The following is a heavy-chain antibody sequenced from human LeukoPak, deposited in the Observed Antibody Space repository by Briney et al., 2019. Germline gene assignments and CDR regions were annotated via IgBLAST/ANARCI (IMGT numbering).Heavy chain of an antibody. CDR1: GFTFSDYY. V-gene: IGHV3-11*01. CDR2: ISSSGSTI. D-gene: IGHD5-24*01. J-gene: IGHJ4*02. CDR3: ARDSGGGGDGYNLVDFDY. Sequence: GGSLRLSCAASGFTFSDYYMSWIRQAPGKGPEWVSYISSSGSTIYYADSVKGRFTISRDNAKNSLYLQMNSLRAEDTAVYYCARDSGGGGDGYNLVDFDYWGQGTLVTVSS.